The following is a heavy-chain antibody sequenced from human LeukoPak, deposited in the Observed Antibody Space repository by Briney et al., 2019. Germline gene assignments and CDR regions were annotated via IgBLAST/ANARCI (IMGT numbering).Heavy chain of an antibody. D-gene: IGHD3-22*01. CDR1: GFTVSTNY. CDR3: ARGSAYSH. CDR2: IYSGGST. Sequence: TGGSLRLSCAASGFTVSTNYMSWVRQAPGKGLEWVSVIYSGGSTYYADSVKGRFTISRDNSKNMLYLQMNSLRAEDTAVYYCARGSAYSHWGQGTLVTASS. V-gene: IGHV3-66*02. J-gene: IGHJ4*02.